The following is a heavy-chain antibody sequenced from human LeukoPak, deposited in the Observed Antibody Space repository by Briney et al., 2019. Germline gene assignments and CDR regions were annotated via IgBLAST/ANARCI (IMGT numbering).Heavy chain of an antibody. CDR2: ISSSSSYI. CDR1: GFTFSSYT. J-gene: IGHJ6*03. Sequence: GGSLRLSCAASGFTFSSYTMNWVRQAPGKGLEWVSSISSSSSYIYYADSVKGRFTISRDNAKNSLYLQMNSLRAEDTAVYYCAREESSGWYGYYYYYYMDVWGKGTTVTISS. D-gene: IGHD6-19*01. CDR3: AREESSGWYGYYYYYYMDV. V-gene: IGHV3-21*01.